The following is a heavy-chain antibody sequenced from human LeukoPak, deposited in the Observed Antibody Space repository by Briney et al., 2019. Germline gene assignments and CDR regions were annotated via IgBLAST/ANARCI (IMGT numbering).Heavy chain of an antibody. CDR2: ISSSSSYI. J-gene: IGHJ2*01. Sequence: GGSLRLSCAASGFTFSNFGINWVRQAPGKGLEWVSSISSSSSYISYADSVKGRFTISRDNDKNSLDLQMNSLRAEDTAVYYCATVAMEDWYFDLWGRGTLVTVSS. V-gene: IGHV3-21*01. CDR3: ATVAMEDWYFDL. D-gene: IGHD5-18*01. CDR1: GFTFSNFG.